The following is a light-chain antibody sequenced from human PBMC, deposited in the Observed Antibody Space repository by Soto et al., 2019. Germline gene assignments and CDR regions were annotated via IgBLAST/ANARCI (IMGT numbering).Light chain of an antibody. CDR3: QQYGSQGWT. J-gene: IGKJ5*01. CDR1: QSVRSSY. Sequence: EIVLTQSPGTLSLSPGERATLSCRASQSVRSSYLAWYQQKPGQAPRLLIYGASSRATGIPDRFSSSGSGKDFTLTISRLEPEDFAVYYCQQYGSQGWTFGQGTRLEIK. V-gene: IGKV3-20*01. CDR2: GAS.